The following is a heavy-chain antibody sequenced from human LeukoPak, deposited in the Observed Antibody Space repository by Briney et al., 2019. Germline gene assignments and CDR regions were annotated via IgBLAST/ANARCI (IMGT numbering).Heavy chain of an antibody. CDR2: ISGSGDGT. CDR3: AKLSRIAAAGTQDY. J-gene: IGHJ4*02. CDR1: GFTFSSCA. Sequence: PGGSLRLSCAASGFTFSSCAMSWVRQAPGKGLEWVSAISGSGDGTFYADPVKGRFTISRDNSKNTLYLQMNSLRAEDTAVYYCAKLSRIAAAGTQDYWGQGTLVTVSS. V-gene: IGHV3-23*01. D-gene: IGHD6-13*01.